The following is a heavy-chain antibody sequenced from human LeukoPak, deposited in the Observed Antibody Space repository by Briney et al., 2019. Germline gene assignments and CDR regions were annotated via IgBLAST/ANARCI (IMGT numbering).Heavy chain of an antibody. CDR1: GGSFSGYY. D-gene: IGHD2/OR15-2a*01. Sequence: SETLSLTCAVYGGSFSGYYWSWIRQPPGKGLEWIGEINHSGSTNYNPSLKSRVTISVDTSKNPFSLKLSSVTAADTAVYYCARVRISYYYYGMDVWGQGTTVTVSS. V-gene: IGHV4-34*01. CDR2: INHSGST. CDR3: ARVRISYYYYGMDV. J-gene: IGHJ6*02.